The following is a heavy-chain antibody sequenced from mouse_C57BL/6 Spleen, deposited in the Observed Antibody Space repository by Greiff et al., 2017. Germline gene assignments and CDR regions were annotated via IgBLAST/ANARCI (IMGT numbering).Heavy chain of an antibody. J-gene: IGHJ4*01. CDR1: GYTFTDYE. V-gene: IGHV1-15*01. CDR3: TTTYYYGSRVLGPYAMDY. D-gene: IGHD1-1*01. CDR2: IDPETGGT. Sequence: QVQLQQSGAELVRPGASVTLSCKASGYTFTDYEMHWVKQTPVHGLEWIGAIDPETGGTAYNQKFKGKAILTADKSSSTAYMELCSLTSEDSAVYYCTTTYYYGSRVLGPYAMDYWGQGTSVTVSS.